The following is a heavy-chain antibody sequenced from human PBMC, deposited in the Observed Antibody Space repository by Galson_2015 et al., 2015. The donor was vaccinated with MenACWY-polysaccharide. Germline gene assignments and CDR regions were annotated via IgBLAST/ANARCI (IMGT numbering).Heavy chain of an antibody. Sequence: SLRLSCAASGFIFNTYGMAWARQAPGKGLEWVSAISGRASGGTTCYAASVKGRFTISKDNSKNTLYLQMNSLRVEDTAVYYCAREDFCSGGTCYFYDYWGQGTLVTVSS. CDR3: AREDFCSGGTCYFYDY. D-gene: IGHD2-15*01. CDR1: GFIFNTYG. CDR2: ISGRASGGTT. J-gene: IGHJ4*02. V-gene: IGHV3-23*01.